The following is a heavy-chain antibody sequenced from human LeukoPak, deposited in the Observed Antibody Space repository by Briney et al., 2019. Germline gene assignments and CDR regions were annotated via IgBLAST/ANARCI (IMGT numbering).Heavy chain of an antibody. D-gene: IGHD3-22*01. V-gene: IGHV5-51*01. CDR3: ARRFRDSSGYYYFDY. J-gene: IGHJ4*02. CDR2: IYPGDSDT. Sequence: GESLKISCKGSGYSFTSYWIGWVRQMPGKGLEWMGIIYPGDSDTRYSPSFQGQVTISADKSISTAYLQWSSLKASDTAMYYCARRFRDSSGYYYFDYWGQGTLVTVSS. CDR1: GYSFTSYW.